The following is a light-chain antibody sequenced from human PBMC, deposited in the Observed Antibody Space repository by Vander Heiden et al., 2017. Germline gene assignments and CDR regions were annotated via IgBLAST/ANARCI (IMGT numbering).Light chain of an antibody. CDR2: PTS. CDR3: LLHYSGTWV. CDR1: TGAVTSGNY. V-gene: IGLV7-43*01. Sequence: QTVVTQEPSLTVSPGGTVTLTCASSTGAVTSGNYPNWFQQKPGQAPRTLIYPTSNKHSWTPARFSGSLLGGKAALTLSGVQPEDEADYYCLLHYSGTWVFGGGTKLTVL. J-gene: IGLJ3*02.